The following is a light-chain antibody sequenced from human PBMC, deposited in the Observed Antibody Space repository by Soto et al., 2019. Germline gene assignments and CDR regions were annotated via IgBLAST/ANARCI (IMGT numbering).Light chain of an antibody. Sequence: EIVLTQSPGTLSLSPGDRATLSCRASESVARNYLAWYQQKPGQAPRLLIYGASIRATGIPDRFSGSGSGTDAIPTISSRQPQDFAVDYCHQHAGSPLTFGPGTKVDIK. CDR2: GAS. CDR3: HQHAGSPLT. V-gene: IGKV3-20*01. J-gene: IGKJ3*01. CDR1: ESVARNY.